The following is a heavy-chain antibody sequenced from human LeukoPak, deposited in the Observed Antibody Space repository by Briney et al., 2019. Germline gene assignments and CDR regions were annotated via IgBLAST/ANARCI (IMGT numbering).Heavy chain of an antibody. CDR3: AINRRDYGYDY. CDR1: GGSISSSSYY. CDR2: INHSGST. J-gene: IGHJ4*02. Sequence: PSETLSLTCTVSGGSISSSSYYWSWIRQPPGKGLEWIGEINHSGSTNYNPSLKSRVTISVDKSKNQFSLKLSSVTAADTAVYYCAINRRDYGYDYWGQGTLVTVSS. D-gene: IGHD4-17*01. V-gene: IGHV4-39*07.